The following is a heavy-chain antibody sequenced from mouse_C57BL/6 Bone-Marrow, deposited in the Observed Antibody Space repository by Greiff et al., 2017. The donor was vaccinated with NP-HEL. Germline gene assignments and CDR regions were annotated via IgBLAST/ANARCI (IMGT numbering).Heavy chain of an antibody. J-gene: IGHJ3*01. D-gene: IGHD2-4*01. CDR3: ASTYDYGITSFAY. Sequence: EVMLVESGGDLVKPGGSLKLSCAASGFTFSSYGMSWVRQTPDKRLEWVATICSGGSYTYYPDSVKGRFTISRDNAKNTLYLQMSSLKSEDTAMYYCASTYDYGITSFAYGGQGTLVTVSA. CDR1: GFTFSSYG. CDR2: ICSGGSYT. V-gene: IGHV5-6*01.